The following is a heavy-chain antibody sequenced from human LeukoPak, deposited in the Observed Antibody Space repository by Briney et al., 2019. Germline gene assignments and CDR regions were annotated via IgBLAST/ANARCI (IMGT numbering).Heavy chain of an antibody. Sequence: SVKVSCKASGYTFTYRYLHWVRQAPRQALEWMGWITPFNGNTNYAQRFQDRVTITRDRSMSTAYMELSSLRSEDTAMYYCASSRGSGSYTLDSWGQGTLVTVSS. V-gene: IGHV1-45*03. CDR1: GYTFTYRY. CDR2: ITPFNGNT. D-gene: IGHD3-10*01. CDR3: ASSRGSGSYTLDS. J-gene: IGHJ4*02.